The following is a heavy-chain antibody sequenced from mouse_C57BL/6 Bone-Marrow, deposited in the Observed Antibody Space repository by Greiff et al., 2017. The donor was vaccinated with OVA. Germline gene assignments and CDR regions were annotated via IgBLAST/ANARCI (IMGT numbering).Heavy chain of an antibody. CDR1: GYTFTSYW. V-gene: IGHV1-69*01. CDR3: ARSYDYDSWFAY. J-gene: IGHJ3*01. CDR2: IDPSDSYT. Sequence: QVQLQQPGAELAMPGASVKLSCKASGYTFTSYWMHWVKQRPGQGLEWIGEIDPSDSYTNYNQKFKGKSTLTVDKSSSTAYMQLSSLTSEDSAVYYCARSYDYDSWFAYWGQGTLVTVSA. D-gene: IGHD2-4*01.